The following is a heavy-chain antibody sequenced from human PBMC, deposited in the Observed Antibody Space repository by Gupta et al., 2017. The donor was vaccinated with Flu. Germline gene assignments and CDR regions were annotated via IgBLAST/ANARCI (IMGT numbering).Heavy chain of an antibody. D-gene: IGHD2-2*01. CDR1: GFTFSSYA. Sequence: EVQLLESGGGLVQPGGSLRLSCAASGFTFSSYAMRWVRQAPGKGLEWVSAISGSGGSTYYADSVKGRFTISRDNSKNTLYLQMNSLRAEDTAVYYCAKGPCSSTSCYPYYFDYWGQGTLVTVSS. J-gene: IGHJ4*02. V-gene: IGHV3-23*01. CDR2: ISGSGGST. CDR3: AKGPCSSTSCYPYYFDY.